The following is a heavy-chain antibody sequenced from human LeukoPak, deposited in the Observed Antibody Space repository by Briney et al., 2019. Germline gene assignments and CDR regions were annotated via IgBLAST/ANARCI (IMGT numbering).Heavy chain of an antibody. V-gene: IGHV1-69*01. CDR1: GGTFSSYA. J-gene: IGHJ4*02. CDR2: IIPIFGTA. Sequence: ASVKVSCKASGGTFSSYAISWVRQAPGQGLEWMGGIIPIFGTANYAQKFQGRVTITADESTSTAYMELSSLRSEDMAVYYCARDDYYGSGSSDWGQGTLVTVSS. D-gene: IGHD3-10*01. CDR3: ARDDYYGSGSSD.